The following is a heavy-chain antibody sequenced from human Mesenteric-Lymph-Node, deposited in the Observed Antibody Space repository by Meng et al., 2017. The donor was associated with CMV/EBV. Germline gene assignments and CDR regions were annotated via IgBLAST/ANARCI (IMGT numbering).Heavy chain of an antibody. D-gene: IGHD6-13*01. CDR1: GGSISSSSYY. CDR2: IYYSGST. V-gene: IGHV4-39*07. CDR3: ARVGRGESAAAGDY. J-gene: IGHJ4*02. Sequence: SETLSLTCTVSGGSISSSSYYWGWIRQPPGKGLEWIGSIYYSGSTYYNPSLKSRVTISIDTSKNQFSLKLTSVTAADTAVYYCARVGRGESAAAGDYWGQGTLVTVSS.